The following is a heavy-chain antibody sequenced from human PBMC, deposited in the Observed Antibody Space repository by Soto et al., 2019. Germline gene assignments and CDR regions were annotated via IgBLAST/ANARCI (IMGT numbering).Heavy chain of an antibody. CDR1: GFTFSSYA. J-gene: IGHJ4*02. Sequence: QVQLVESGGGVVQPGRSLRLSCAASGFTFSSYAMHWVRQAPGKGLEWVAVISYDGSNKYYADSVKGRFTISRDNSKNTLYLQMNSLRAEDTAVYYCARDGYYGYVWGSYRYRPYFDYWGQGTLVTVSS. V-gene: IGHV3-30-3*01. CDR3: ARDGYYGYVWGSYRYRPYFDY. CDR2: ISYDGSNK. D-gene: IGHD3-16*02.